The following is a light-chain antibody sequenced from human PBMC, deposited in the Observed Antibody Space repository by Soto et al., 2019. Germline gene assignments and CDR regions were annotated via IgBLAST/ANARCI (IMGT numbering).Light chain of an antibody. V-gene: IGKV1-9*01. Sequence: DIQLTQSPSFLSASVGDRVTITCRASQGISSYLAWYQKKPGKAPKLLIYAASSLQSGVPSRFSGSGSGTDFTLTISSLQPEDFATYYCQQLLSYPITFGQGTRLEIK. CDR2: AAS. CDR1: QGISSY. CDR3: QQLLSYPIT. J-gene: IGKJ5*01.